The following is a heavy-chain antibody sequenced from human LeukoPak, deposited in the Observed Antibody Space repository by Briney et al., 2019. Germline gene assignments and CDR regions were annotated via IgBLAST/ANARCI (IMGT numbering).Heavy chain of an antibody. V-gene: IGHV4-4*02. CDR2: IYHSGST. CDR1: GGSGGSISSSNY. CDR3: ASYDYVWGSYRPGHV. J-gene: IGHJ4*02. Sequence: SETLSLTCAVSGGSGGSISSSNYWSWVRQPPGKGLEWIGEIYHSGSTNYNPSLKSRVTISVDKSKNQFSLKLNSVTAADTAVYYCASYDYVWGSYRPGHVWGQGTLVTVSS. D-gene: IGHD3-16*02.